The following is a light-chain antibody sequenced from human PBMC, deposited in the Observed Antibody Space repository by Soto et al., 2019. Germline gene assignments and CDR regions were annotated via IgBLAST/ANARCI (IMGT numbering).Light chain of an antibody. V-gene: IGLV1-40*01. J-gene: IGLJ2*01. CDR2: GNN. CDR3: QSYDISLSVV. CDR1: SSNIGAGYD. Sequence: QPVLTQPPSVSGAPGQRVTISCTGSSSNIGAGYDVHWYQQLPGTAPKLLIYGNNNRPSGVPDRFSGSKSGTSASLAITGLQAEDEADYYCQSYDISLSVVFGGGTKLTVL.